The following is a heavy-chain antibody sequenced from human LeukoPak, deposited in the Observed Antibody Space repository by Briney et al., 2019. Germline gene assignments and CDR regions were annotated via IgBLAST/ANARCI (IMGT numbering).Heavy chain of an antibody. CDR2: ISTYNGER. V-gene: IGHV1-18*01. CDR3: ASGDYSGTKPDPIDM. CDR1: GYTFRSYA. D-gene: IGHD3-10*01. Sequence: ASVKVSCKASGYTFRSYAISWVRQAPGQGLEWMGWISTYNGERNYAQKVQGRVTMTRDTSISTAYMELSRLRSDDTAVYFCASGDYSGTKPDPIDMWGQGTLVTVSS. J-gene: IGHJ3*02.